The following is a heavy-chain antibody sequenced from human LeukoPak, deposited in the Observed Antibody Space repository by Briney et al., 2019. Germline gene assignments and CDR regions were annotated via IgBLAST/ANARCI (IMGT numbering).Heavy chain of an antibody. CDR3: AKGSEAYCSGDGCYHFDY. Sequence: PGGSLRLSCAASGFTFSDAWMSWVRQAPGKGLERVSAISGSGGSTYYTDSVKGRFTISRDNSKNTLYVQMDSLRAEDTAVYYCAKGSEAYCSGDGCYHFDYWGQGTLVTVSS. J-gene: IGHJ4*02. V-gene: IGHV3-23*01. CDR1: GFTFSDAW. CDR2: ISGSGGST. D-gene: IGHD2-15*01.